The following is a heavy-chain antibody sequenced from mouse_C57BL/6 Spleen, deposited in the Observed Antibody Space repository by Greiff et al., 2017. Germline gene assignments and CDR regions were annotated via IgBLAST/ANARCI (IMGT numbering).Heavy chain of an antibody. CDR2: IDPSDSYT. D-gene: IGHD1-1*02. CDR1: GYTFTSYW. CDR3: ARGWVPYYFDY. J-gene: IGHJ2*01. V-gene: IGHV1-69*01. Sequence: QVQLQQPGAELVMPGASVKLSCKASGYTFTSYWMHWVKQRPGQGLEWIGEIDPSDSYTNYNQKFKGKSTLTVDKSSSTAYMQLSSLTSEDSAVYYCARGWVPYYFDYWGQGTTLTVSS.